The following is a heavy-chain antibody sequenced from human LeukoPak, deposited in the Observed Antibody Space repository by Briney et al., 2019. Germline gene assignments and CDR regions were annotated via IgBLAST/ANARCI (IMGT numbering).Heavy chain of an antibody. CDR1: GYTFTSYG. D-gene: IGHD3-10*01. J-gene: IGHJ4*02. CDR2: ISAYNGNT. Sequence: ASVKVSCKASGYTFTSYGISWVRQAPGQGLEWMGWISAYNGNTNYAQKLQGRVTMTTDTSTRTAYMQLRSLRSDDTAVYYCARATYYYGSGSYYNPDDYWGQGTLVTVSS. V-gene: IGHV1-18*01. CDR3: ARATYYYGSGSYYNPDDY.